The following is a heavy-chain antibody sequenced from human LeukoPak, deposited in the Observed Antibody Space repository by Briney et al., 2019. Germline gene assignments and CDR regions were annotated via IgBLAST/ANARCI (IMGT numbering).Heavy chain of an antibody. V-gene: IGHV3-33*01. Sequence: GGSLRLSCAASGFTFSSYGMHWVRQAPGKGLEWVAVIWYDGSNKYYADSVKGRFTISRDNSKNTLYLQMNSLRAEDTAVYYWARDFRGSGWYYFDYWGQGTLVTVSS. D-gene: IGHD6-19*01. CDR2: IWYDGSNK. CDR3: ARDFRGSGWYYFDY. J-gene: IGHJ4*02. CDR1: GFTFSSYG.